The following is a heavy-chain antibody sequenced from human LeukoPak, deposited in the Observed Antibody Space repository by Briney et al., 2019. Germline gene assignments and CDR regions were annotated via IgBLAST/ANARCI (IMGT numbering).Heavy chain of an antibody. V-gene: IGHV1-46*01. D-gene: IGHD2/OR15-2a*01. CDR2: ISPSGGST. Sequence: ASVKVSCKAFGYTFTSNYMHWVRQAPGQGPEWMGVISPSGGSTTYAQKFQGRVTLTRDMSTSTDYLELSSLRSEDTAVYYCARLQETRHFSFDYWGQGTLVTVSS. CDR1: GYTFTSNY. J-gene: IGHJ4*02. CDR3: ARLQETRHFSFDY.